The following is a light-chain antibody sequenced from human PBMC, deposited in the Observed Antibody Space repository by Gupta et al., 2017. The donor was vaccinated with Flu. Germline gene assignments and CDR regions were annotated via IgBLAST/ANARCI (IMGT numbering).Light chain of an antibody. CDR1: SSDVGGSKY. CDR2: EVS. CDR3: YSYTTSSTPVV. Sequence: ITISCTGTSSDVGGSKYVSWYEHHPGKAPKLRSCEVSHRPSGVSNRFSGSKSGNKDYLTISGLQADDEAEYYCYSYTTSSTPVVLGGGTKVTVL. J-gene: IGLJ2*01. V-gene: IGLV2-14*01.